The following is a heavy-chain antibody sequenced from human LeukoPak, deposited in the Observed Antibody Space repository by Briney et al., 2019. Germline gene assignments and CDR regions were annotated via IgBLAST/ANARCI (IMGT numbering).Heavy chain of an antibody. CDR1: GFTFSSYA. D-gene: IGHD3-10*01. CDR2: ISYDGSNK. CDR3: ARDLYYYGSGSFGKYYYYGMDV. Sequence: GRSLRLSCAASGFTFSSYAMHWVRQAPGKGLEWVAVISYDGSNKCYADSVKGRFTISRDNSKNTLYLQMNSLRAEDTAVYYCARDLYYYGSGSFGKYYYYGMDVWGQGTTVTVSS. V-gene: IGHV3-30-3*01. J-gene: IGHJ6*02.